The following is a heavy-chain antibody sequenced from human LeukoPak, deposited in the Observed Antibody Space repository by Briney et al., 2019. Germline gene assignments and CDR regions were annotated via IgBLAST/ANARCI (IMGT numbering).Heavy chain of an antibody. Sequence: SVKVSYTASGFTFTISAMQWARQARGQRLEWIGWIVVGSGNTNYAQKFQERVTITRDMSTSTAYMELSSLRSEDTAVYYCAAGDIAAAGTVPWGQGTLVTVSS. D-gene: IGHD6-13*01. CDR1: GFTFTISA. V-gene: IGHV1-58*02. J-gene: IGHJ5*02. CDR2: IVVGSGNT. CDR3: AAGDIAAAGTVP.